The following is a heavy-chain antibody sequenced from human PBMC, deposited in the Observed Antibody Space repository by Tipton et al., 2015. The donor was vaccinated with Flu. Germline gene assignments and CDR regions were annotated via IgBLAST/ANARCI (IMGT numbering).Heavy chain of an antibody. J-gene: IGHJ3*02. Sequence: GLVKPSETLSLTCTVSGGSISSYYRSWIRQPPGKGLEWIGYIYYSGSTNYNPSLKSRVTISVDTSKNQFSLKLSSVTAADTAVYYCARERVGATPLDAFDIWGQGTMVTVSS. CDR2: IYYSGST. V-gene: IGHV4-59*01. CDR1: GGSISSYY. D-gene: IGHD1-26*01. CDR3: ARERVGATPLDAFDI.